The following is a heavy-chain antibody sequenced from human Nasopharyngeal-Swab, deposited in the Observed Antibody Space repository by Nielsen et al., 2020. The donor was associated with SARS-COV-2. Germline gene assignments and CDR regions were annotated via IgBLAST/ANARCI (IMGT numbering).Heavy chain of an antibody. D-gene: IGHD6-19*01. V-gene: IGHV3-30*03. CDR2: ISYDGSNR. Sequence: GGSLRLSCAASVFTFNKYGLHWVRQAPGKGLEWVAGISYDGSNRYYADSVKGRFTISRDNSKNTLYLQINSLRPEDTAVYYCASDLVSGWYVFPHWGQGTLVTVSS. CDR1: VFTFNKYG. CDR3: ASDLVSGWYVFPH. J-gene: IGHJ4*02.